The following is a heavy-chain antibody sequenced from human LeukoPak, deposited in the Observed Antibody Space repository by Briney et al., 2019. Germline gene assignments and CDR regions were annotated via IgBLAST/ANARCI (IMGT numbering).Heavy chain of an antibody. V-gene: IGHV3-74*01. CDR3: ARGPNSNWSGLDF. Sequence: GGSLRLSCTASGFSFSGHWMHWARQLPGKGLVWVSRISPTGSTTSYADSVKGRFTVSRDNAKNTLYLQVNNLRAEDTAVYYCARGPNSNWSGLDFWGQGTLPTVSS. CDR2: ISPTGSTT. D-gene: IGHD6-6*01. CDR1: GFSFSGHW. J-gene: IGHJ4*02.